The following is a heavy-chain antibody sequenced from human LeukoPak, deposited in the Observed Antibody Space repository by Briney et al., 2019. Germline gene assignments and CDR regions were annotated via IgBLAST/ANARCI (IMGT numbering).Heavy chain of an antibody. CDR1: GYSFTSYW. D-gene: IGHD4-23*01. CDR2: IYPGDSDT. J-gene: IGHJ5*02. Sequence: GESLKISCKASGYSFTSYWIAWVRQMPGKGLECMGIIYPGDSDTRYSPSFQGQVTISADKSINTAYLQWSSLKASDTAMYYCARGLNRYYGGNWFDPWGQGTLVTVSS. CDR3: ARGLNRYYGGNWFDP. V-gene: IGHV5-51*01.